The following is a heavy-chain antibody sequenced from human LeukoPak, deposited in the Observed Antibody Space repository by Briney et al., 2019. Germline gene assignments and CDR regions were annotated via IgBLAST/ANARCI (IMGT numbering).Heavy chain of an antibody. D-gene: IGHD3-22*01. CDR1: GFTFSSYS. V-gene: IGHV3-48*01. J-gene: IGHJ1*01. CDR3: AKDHDSSGSYPRSFQH. CDR2: ISSSSSTI. Sequence: GGSLRLSCEASGFTFSSYSMNWVRQAPGKGLEWVSYISSSSSTIYYADSVKGRFTISRDNAKNSLYLQMNSLRAEDTALYYCAKDHDSSGSYPRSFQHWGQGTLVTVSS.